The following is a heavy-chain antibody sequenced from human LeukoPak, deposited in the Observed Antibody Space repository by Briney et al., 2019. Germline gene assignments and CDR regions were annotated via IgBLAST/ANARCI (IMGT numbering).Heavy chain of an antibody. CDR3: AKEDSGTYPPVYYYYGMDV. Sequence: PGGSLRLSCAASGFTFSSYAMSWVRQAPGKGLEWVSGISGSGGSTYYADSVKGRLTISRDNSKITLYLQMNSLTVEDTAVYCCAKEDSGTYPPVYYYYGMDVWGQGTTVTVSS. D-gene: IGHD1-26*01. J-gene: IGHJ6*02. V-gene: IGHV3-23*01. CDR1: GFTFSSYA. CDR2: ISGSGGST.